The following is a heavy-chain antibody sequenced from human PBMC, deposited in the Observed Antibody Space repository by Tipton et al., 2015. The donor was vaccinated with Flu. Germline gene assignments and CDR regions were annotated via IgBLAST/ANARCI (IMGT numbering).Heavy chain of an antibody. CDR3: AKSLFGSWPHDAFDI. J-gene: IGHJ3*02. CDR2: ISWNSGSI. V-gene: IGHV3-9*01. Sequence: SLRLSCAASGFTFDDYAMHWVRQAPGKGLEWVSGISWNSGSIGYADSVKGRFTISRDNAKNSLYLQMNSLRAEDTALYYCAKSLFGSWPHDAFDIWGQGTMVTVSS. CDR1: GFTFDDYA. D-gene: IGHD6-13*01.